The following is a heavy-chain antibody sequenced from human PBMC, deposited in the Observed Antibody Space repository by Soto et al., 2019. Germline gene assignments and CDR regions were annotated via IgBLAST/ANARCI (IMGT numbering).Heavy chain of an antibody. CDR3: ARVSVVVAAHYNWFDP. J-gene: IGHJ5*02. CDR2: IYYSGST. D-gene: IGHD2-15*01. Sequence: SETLSLTCTVSGGSISSSSYYWGWIRQPPGKGLEWIGSIYYSGSTYYNPSLKSRVTTSVDTSKNQFSLKLSSVTAADTAVYYCARVSVVVAAHYNWFDPWGQGTLVTVSS. CDR1: GGSISSSSYY. V-gene: IGHV4-39*01.